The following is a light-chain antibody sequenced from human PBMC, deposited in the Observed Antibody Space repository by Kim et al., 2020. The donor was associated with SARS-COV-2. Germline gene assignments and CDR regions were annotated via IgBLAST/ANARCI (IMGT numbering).Light chain of an antibody. J-gene: IGKJ2*01. V-gene: IGKV3-15*01. CDR1: QSVSSN. CDR3: QQYNNWLMYT. Sequence: EIVMTQSPAPLSVSPGERATLSCRASQSVSSNLAWYQQKPGQAPRLLIYGASTRATGIPARFSGSGSGTEFTLTISSLQSEDFAVYYCQQYNNWLMYTFGQGTKLEI. CDR2: GAS.